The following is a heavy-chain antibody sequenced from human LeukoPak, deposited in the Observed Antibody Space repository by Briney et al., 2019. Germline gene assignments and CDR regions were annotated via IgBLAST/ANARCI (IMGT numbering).Heavy chain of an antibody. CDR1: GFTFSTYA. CDR2: ISRSGSST. V-gene: IGHV3-21*01. Sequence: GGSLRLSCAASGFTFSTYAMTWVRQAPGKGLECVSVISRSGSSTHYADSVKGRFTISRDNAKNSLYLQMNSLRAEDTAVYYCARDPIRYFDWFDFWGQGTLVTVSS. D-gene: IGHD3-9*01. CDR3: ARDPIRYFDWFDF. J-gene: IGHJ4*02.